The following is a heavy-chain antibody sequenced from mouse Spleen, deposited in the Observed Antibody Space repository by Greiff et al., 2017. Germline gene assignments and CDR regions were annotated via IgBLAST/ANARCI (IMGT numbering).Heavy chain of an antibody. CDR1: GFNIKNTY. D-gene: IGHD1-1*01. Sequence: VQLKQSVAELVRPGASVKLSCTASGFNIKNTYMHWVKQRPEQGLEWIGRIDPANGNTKYAPKFQGKATITADTSSNTAYLQLSSLTSEDTAIYYCARVAFEDYGSSYGYFDVWGAGTTVTVSS. CDR2: IDPANGNT. V-gene: IGHV14-3*01. J-gene: IGHJ1*01. CDR3: ARVAFEDYGSSYGYFDV.